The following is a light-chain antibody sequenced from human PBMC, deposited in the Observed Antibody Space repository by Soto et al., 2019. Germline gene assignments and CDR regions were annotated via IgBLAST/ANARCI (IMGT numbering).Light chain of an antibody. V-gene: IGLV2-14*01. J-gene: IGLJ1*01. CDR3: SSYTRGSTYV. CDR2: EVS. Sequence: QSALTQPASVSGSPGQSITISCSGTSSDVGAYNYVSWYQQHPGKAPKLMIYEVSNRPSGVSNRFSGSKSGNTASLTISGLQAEDEADYYCSSYTRGSTYVFGTGTKLTVL. CDR1: SSDVGAYNY.